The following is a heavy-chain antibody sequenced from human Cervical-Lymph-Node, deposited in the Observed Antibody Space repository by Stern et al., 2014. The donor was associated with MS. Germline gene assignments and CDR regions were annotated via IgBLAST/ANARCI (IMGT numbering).Heavy chain of an antibody. D-gene: IGHD2-21*02. CDR1: GYTLSEIS. CDR3: ATHRGRVTYYYGMDV. CDR2: FDPEHGET. Sequence: VQLEESGAEVKKHGASVKVSCKVSGYTLSEISMHWVRQAPGKVLEWMGGFDPEHGETRYAQKFQGRVTMAEDRSTDTAYMELSSLRSEDTAVYYCATHRGRVTYYYGMDVWGQGTTVTVSS. J-gene: IGHJ6*02. V-gene: IGHV1-24*01.